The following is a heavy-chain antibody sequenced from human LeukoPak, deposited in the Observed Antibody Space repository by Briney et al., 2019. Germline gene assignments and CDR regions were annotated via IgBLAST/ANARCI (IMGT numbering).Heavy chain of an antibody. V-gene: IGHV3-9*01. D-gene: IGHD2-2*01. Sequence: GGSLRLSCAASGFTFDDYAMHWVRQAPGKGLEWVSGISWNSGSIGYADSVKGRFTISRDNAKNSLYLQMNSLIAEETALYYCAKGVKYQLRSWFDHWGQGTLVTVSS. CDR2: ISWNSGSI. J-gene: IGHJ5*02. CDR1: GFTFDDYA. CDR3: AKGVKYQLRSWFDH.